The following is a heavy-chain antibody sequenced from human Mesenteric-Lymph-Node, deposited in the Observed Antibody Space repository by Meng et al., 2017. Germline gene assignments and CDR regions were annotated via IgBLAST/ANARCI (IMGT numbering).Heavy chain of an antibody. CDR3: GRDSGYYNFDF. V-gene: IGHV3-7*01. Sequence: GESLKISCAASGFTFSSYWMYWVRRAPGKGLEWVASIKGDGSEKYYPYSVKGRFTSSRDNAKNSLYLQMDSLRVEDTAVYYCGRDSGYYNFDFWGQGTLVTVSS. CDR2: IKGDGSEK. CDR1: GFTFSSYW. D-gene: IGHD5-12*01. J-gene: IGHJ4*02.